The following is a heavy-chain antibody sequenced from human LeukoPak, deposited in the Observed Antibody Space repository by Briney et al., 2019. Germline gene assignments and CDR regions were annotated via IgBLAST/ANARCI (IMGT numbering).Heavy chain of an antibody. D-gene: IGHD6-13*01. CDR3: ATDDPRYSSILDY. Sequence: ASVKVSCKASGYTFTGYYMHWVRQAPGQGLEWMGWINPNSGGTNYAQKFQGWVTMTRDTSISTAYMELSRLRSDDTAVYYCATDDPRYSSILDYWGQGTLVTVSS. V-gene: IGHV1-2*04. CDR2: INPNSGGT. J-gene: IGHJ4*02. CDR1: GYTFTGYY.